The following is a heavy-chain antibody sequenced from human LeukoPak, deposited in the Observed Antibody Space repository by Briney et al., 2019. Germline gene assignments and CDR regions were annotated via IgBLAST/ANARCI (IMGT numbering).Heavy chain of an antibody. J-gene: IGHJ4*02. Sequence: GGSLRLSCAASGFTFSDYSIHWVRQAPGKGLEWVAFIRYAGNQEYYTDPVEGRFTISRDNSKNTVYLQMNSLRPEDTAVYYCAKASIYGLQYFDYWGQGTLVTVSS. V-gene: IGHV3-30*02. CDR3: AKASIYGLQYFDY. CDR2: IRYAGNQE. CDR1: GFTFSDYS. D-gene: IGHD3-10*01.